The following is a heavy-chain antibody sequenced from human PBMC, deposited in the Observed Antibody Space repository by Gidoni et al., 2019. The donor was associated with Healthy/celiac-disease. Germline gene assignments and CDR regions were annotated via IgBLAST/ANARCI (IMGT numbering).Heavy chain of an antibody. CDR3: ARRLSILTEGYGMDV. Sequence: QVQLQESGPGLVKPSETLSLTCTVSGGSISSYYWSWIRQPPGKGLEWIGYIYYSGSTNYNPSLKSRVTISVDTSKNQFSLKLSSVTAADTAVYYCARRLSILTEGYGMDVWGQGTTVTVSS. D-gene: IGHD3-3*02. J-gene: IGHJ6*02. CDR2: IYYSGST. V-gene: IGHV4-59*08. CDR1: GGSISSYY.